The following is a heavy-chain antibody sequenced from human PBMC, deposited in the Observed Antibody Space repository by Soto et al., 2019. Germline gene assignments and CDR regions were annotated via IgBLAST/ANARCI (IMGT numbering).Heavy chain of an antibody. CDR3: VRLRYCSSTSCYRFDP. J-gene: IGHJ5*02. CDR1: GGSISSSGYY. Sequence: SETLSLTCTVSGGSISSSGYYWSWIRQHPGKGLEWIGHIYYSGSTYYNPSLKSRVTISVDTSKNQFSLKLSSVTAADTAVYYCVRLRYCSSTSCYRFDPWGQGTLVTVSS. V-gene: IGHV4-31*03. CDR2: IYYSGST. D-gene: IGHD2-2*02.